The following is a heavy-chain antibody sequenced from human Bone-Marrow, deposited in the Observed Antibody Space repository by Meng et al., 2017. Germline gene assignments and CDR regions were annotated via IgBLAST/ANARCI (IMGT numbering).Heavy chain of an antibody. V-gene: IGHV3-53*01. D-gene: IGHD6-13*01. J-gene: IGHJ6*02. CDR2: IYRGGST. Sequence: GESLKISCAASGFTVSSNYMSWVRQAPGKGLEWVSVIYRGGSTYYADSVKGRITISRDNSKNTLYLQKNNLRAEDTAVYYCARDSRYYYYGMDVWGQGTTVTVSS. CDR3: ARDSRYYYYGMDV. CDR1: GFTVSSNY.